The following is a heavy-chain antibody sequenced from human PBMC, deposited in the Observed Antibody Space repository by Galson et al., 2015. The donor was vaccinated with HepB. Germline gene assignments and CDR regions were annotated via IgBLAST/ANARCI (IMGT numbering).Heavy chain of an antibody. D-gene: IGHD6-19*01. V-gene: IGHV3-21*01. CDR3: AREPGSGWPYYFDY. J-gene: IGHJ4*02. Sequence: SLRLSCAASGFTFSSYSMNWVRQAPGKGLEWVSSISSSSSYIYYADSVKGRFTISRDNSKNTLYLQMNSLRAEDTAVYYCAREPGSGWPYYFDYWGQGTLVTVSS. CDR2: ISSSSSYI. CDR1: GFTFSSYS.